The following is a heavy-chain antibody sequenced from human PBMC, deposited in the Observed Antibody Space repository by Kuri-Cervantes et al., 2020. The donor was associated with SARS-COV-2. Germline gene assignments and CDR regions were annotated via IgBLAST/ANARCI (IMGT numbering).Heavy chain of an antibody. Sequence: SCKASGGTFSSYAMSWVRQAPGKGLEWVSAISGSGGSTYYADSVKGRFTISRDNSKNSLYLQMSSLRAEDTAVYYCARDLRLGKSLDYWGQGTLVTVSS. CDR3: ARDLRLGKSLDY. CDR1: GGTFSSYA. V-gene: IGHV3-23*01. J-gene: IGHJ4*02. CDR2: ISGSGGST. D-gene: IGHD7-27*01.